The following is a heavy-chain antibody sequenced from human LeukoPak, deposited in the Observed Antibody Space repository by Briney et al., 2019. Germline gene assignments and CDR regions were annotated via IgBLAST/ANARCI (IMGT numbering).Heavy chain of an antibody. CDR3: ARGRKDGSVFWGYDY. V-gene: IGHV4-34*01. CDR1: GGSFSGYY. J-gene: IGHJ4*02. Sequence: SETLSLTCAVYGGSFSGYYWSWIRQPPGKGLEWIGEINHSGSTNYNPSLKSRVTISVDTSKNQFSPKLSSVTAADTAVYYCARGRKDGSVFWGYDYWGQGTLVTVSS. CDR2: INHSGST. D-gene: IGHD3-10*01.